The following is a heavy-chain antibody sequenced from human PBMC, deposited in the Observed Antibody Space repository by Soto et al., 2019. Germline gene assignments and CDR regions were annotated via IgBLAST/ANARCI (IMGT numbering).Heavy chain of an antibody. CDR2: IWYDGSNK. J-gene: IGHJ6*02. V-gene: IGHV3-33*01. D-gene: IGHD6-19*01. Sequence: GGSLRLSCAASGFTFSSYGMHWVRQAPGKGLEWVAVIWYDGSNKYYADSVKGRFTISRDNAKNSLYLQMNSLRAEDTAVYYCARDDIAVSGILIYYYYGMDVWGQGTTVTVSS. CDR3: ARDDIAVSGILIYYYYGMDV. CDR1: GFTFSSYG.